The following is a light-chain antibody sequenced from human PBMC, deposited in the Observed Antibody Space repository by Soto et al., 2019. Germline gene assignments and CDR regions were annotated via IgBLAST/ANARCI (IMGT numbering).Light chain of an antibody. V-gene: IGLV2-14*01. CDR2: EVS. CDR1: STDVDDYYL. J-gene: IGLJ1*01. CDR3: GSYTNTTYV. Sequence: QSALTQPASVSGSPGQSITISCTAASTDVDDYYLVSWYQHHPGKAPKLIIYEVSNRPSGVSHRFSASTSGNTASLTISGLQAEDEDYYCGSYTNTTYVFGTGTQLTVL.